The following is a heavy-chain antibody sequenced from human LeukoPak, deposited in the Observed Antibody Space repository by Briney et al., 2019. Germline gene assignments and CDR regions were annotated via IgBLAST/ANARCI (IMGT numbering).Heavy chain of an antibody. Sequence: ASVKVSCKASGGTFSSYAISWVRQAPGQGLEWMGGIIPIFGTANYAQKFQGRVTITTDESTSTAYMELSSLRSEDTAVYYCASSYGGKYNWFDPWGQGTLVTVSS. CDR1: GGTFSSYA. V-gene: IGHV1-69*05. CDR2: IIPIFGTA. CDR3: ASSYGGKYNWFDP. J-gene: IGHJ5*02. D-gene: IGHD4-23*01.